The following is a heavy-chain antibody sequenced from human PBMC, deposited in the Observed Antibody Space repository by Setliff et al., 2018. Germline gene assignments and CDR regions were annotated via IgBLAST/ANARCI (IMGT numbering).Heavy chain of an antibody. Sequence: ASVKVSCKASGYTFTDYYMHWVQQAPGKGLEWMGRVDPEDGETIYAEKFQGRVTITADTSTDTAYMELSSLRSEDTAVYYCARGKGPGNNWFDPWGQGTLVTVSS. CDR2: VDPEDGET. CDR1: GYTFTDYY. D-gene: IGHD3-10*01. V-gene: IGHV1-69-2*01. CDR3: ARGKGPGNNWFDP. J-gene: IGHJ5*02.